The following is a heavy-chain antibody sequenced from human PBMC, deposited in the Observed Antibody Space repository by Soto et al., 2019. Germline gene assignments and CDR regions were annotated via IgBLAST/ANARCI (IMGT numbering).Heavy chain of an antibody. CDR3: ASETGRDYYYGMDV. J-gene: IGHJ6*02. CDR1: GFTFSNFA. CDR2: SSGSDGST. D-gene: IGHD3-10*01. V-gene: IGHV3-23*01. Sequence: GGSLRLSCAASGFTFSNFAMSWVRQAPGKGLEWVSSSSGSDGSTYYADSVKGRFTISRGNAKNSLYLQMNSLRDEDTAVYYCASETGRDYYYGMDVWGQGTTVTVSS.